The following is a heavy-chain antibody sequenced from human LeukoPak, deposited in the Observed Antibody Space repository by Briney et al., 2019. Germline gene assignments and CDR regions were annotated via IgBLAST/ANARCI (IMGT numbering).Heavy chain of an antibody. Sequence: SETLSLTCTVSGGSISSYYWSWIRQPPGKGLEWIGYIYYSGSTNYNPSLKSRVTISVDTSKNQFSLKLSSVTAADTAVYYCARGGYSGYDSDDYMDVWGKGTTVTVSS. D-gene: IGHD5-12*01. CDR2: IYYSGST. CDR1: GGSISSYY. V-gene: IGHV4-59*01. CDR3: ARGGYSGYDSDDYMDV. J-gene: IGHJ6*03.